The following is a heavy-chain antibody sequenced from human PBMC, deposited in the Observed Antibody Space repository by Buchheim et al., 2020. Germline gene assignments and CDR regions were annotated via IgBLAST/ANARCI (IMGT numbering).Heavy chain of an antibody. Sequence: QVTLRESGPALVKPTQTLTLTCTFSGFSLSTNAMCVSWIRQPPGKPLEWLARIDWDDDKKYSTSLKTRLTISKDTSNTQVALTMTNMDPVDTATYYCARILCSRNGANSASIDYWGQGTL. V-gene: IGHV2-70*15. CDR3: ARILCSRNGANSASIDY. CDR1: GFSLSTNAMC. CDR2: IDWDDDK. D-gene: IGHD4-23*01. J-gene: IGHJ4*02.